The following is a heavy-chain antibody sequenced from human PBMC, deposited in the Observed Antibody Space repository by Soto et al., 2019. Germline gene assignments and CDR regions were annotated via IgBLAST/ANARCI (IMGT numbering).Heavy chain of an antibody. CDR3: ARALLSHSYDSGGYDSYFHAMDV. D-gene: IGHD3-22*01. CDR2: IIPISETT. Sequence: QVQLVQSGAEVKKPGSSVKVSCKASGGTFSSLDINWVRQAPGQGLEWMGGIIPISETTNYAQIFQGRVSIVADISTSKAYMDLSRLRSEETAVYYCARALLSHSYDSGGYDSYFHAMDVWGQGTPVTVSS. V-gene: IGHV1-69*06. J-gene: IGHJ6*02. CDR1: GGTFSSLD.